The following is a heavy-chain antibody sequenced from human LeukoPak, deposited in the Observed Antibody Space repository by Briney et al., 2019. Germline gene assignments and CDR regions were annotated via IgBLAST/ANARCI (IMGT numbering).Heavy chain of an antibody. V-gene: IGHV1-18*01. CDR1: GYTFTSYG. CDR3: AGTQLRYFDWSPGNPEGVDAFDI. J-gene: IGHJ3*02. D-gene: IGHD3-9*01. CDR2: ISAYNGNT. Sequence: GASVKVSCKASGYTFTSYGISWVRQAPGQGLEWMGWISAYNGNTNYAQKLQGRVTMTTDTSTSTAYMELRSLRSDDTAVYYCAGTQLRYFDWSPGNPEGVDAFDIWGQGTMVTVSS.